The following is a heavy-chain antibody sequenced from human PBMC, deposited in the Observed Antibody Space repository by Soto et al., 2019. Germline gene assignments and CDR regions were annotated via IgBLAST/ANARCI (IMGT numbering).Heavy chain of an antibody. V-gene: IGHV1-18*01. Sequence: GASVKVSCKASGHTFNSYGFNWVRQAPGQGLEWMGWISAYNGNTKYAQKIQGRVTLTTDTSTNTAYMELRSLRSDDTAVYYCARDLSMGGTDAFDTWGQGTMVTVSS. CDR3: ARDLSMGGTDAFDT. J-gene: IGHJ3*02. CDR1: GHTFNSYG. D-gene: IGHD3-16*01. CDR2: ISAYNGNT.